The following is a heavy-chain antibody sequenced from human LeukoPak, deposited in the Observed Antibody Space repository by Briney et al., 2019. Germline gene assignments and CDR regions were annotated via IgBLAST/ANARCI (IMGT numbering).Heavy chain of an antibody. CDR3: ARGYNYVFY. D-gene: IGHD5-18*01. CDR2: KNLDGSEV. CDR1: GFIFSSYW. Sequence: GGSLRLSCAASGFIFSSYWMTWVRQAPGKGLECVANKNLDGSEVHYLDSVKGRFTISRDNAKNSLYLKMTSLRAEDTAVYYCARGYNYVFYWGQGTLVTVSS. V-gene: IGHV3-7*04. J-gene: IGHJ4*02.